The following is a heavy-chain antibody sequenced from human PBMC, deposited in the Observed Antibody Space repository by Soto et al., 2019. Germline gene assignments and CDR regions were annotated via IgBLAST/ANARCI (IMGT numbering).Heavy chain of an antibody. CDR1: GFTFSSYG. CDR2: IWYDESNI. J-gene: IGHJ6*02. V-gene: IGHV3-33*01. CDR3: ARDDIPGIAVAIYGMDV. D-gene: IGHD6-19*01. Sequence: GGSLRLSCAASGFTFSSYGMHWVRQAPGKGLDWVAVIWYDESNIYYADSVKGRFTISRDNSKNTLFLQMNSLRAEDTAVYYCARDDIPGIAVAIYGMDVWGQGTTVTVSS.